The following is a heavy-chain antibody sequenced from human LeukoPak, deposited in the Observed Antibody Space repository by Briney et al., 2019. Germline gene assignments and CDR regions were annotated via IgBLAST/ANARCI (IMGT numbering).Heavy chain of an antibody. V-gene: IGHV4-59*01. J-gene: IGHJ4*02. CDR2: IYYSGST. CDR1: GGSISSYY. D-gene: IGHD4-17*01. CDR3: ASTAGYGDPLDY. Sequence: SETLSLTCTVSGGSISSYYWSWIRQPPGKGLEWIGYIYYSGSTNCNPSLKSRVTISVDTSKNQFSLKLSSVTAADTAVYYCASTAGYGDPLDYWGQGTLVTVSS.